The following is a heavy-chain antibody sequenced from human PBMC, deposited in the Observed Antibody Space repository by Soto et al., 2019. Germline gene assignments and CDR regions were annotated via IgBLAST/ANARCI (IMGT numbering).Heavy chain of an antibody. V-gene: IGHV1-69*13. CDR3: ASGMIVVVIGYYGMDV. Sequence: GASVKVSCKASGGTFSSYAISWVRQAPGQGLEWMGGIIPIFGTANYAQKFQGRVTITADESTSTAYMELSSLRSEDTAVYYCASGMIVVVIGYYGMDVWGQGTTVTVSS. CDR2: IIPIFGTA. D-gene: IGHD3-22*01. J-gene: IGHJ6*02. CDR1: GGTFSSYA.